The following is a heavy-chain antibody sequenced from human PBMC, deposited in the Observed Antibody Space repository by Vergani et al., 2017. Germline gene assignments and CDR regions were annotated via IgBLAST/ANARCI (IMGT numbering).Heavy chain of an antibody. J-gene: IGHJ6*03. D-gene: IGHD2-2*02. V-gene: IGHV1-69*01. CDR2: IIPIFGTA. CDR1: GGTFSSYA. CDR3: ARGRDCSSTSCYKGGDYYYYMDV. Sequence: QVQLVQSGAEVKKPGSSVKVSCKASGGTFSSYAISWVRQAPGQVLEWMGGIIPIFGTANYAQKFQGRVTITADESTSTAYMELSSLRSEDTAVYYCARGRDCSSTSCYKGGDYYYYMDVWGKGTTVTVSS.